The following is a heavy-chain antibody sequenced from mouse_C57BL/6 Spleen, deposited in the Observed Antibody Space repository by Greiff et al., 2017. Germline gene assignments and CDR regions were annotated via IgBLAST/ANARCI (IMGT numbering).Heavy chain of an antibody. CDR3: TRETVHDYFDY. V-gene: IGHV6-3*01. Sequence: EVKLVESGGGLVQPGGSMKLSCVASGFTFSNYWMNWVRQSPEKGLEWVAQIRLKSDNYATHYAESVKGRFTISRDDSKSSVFLQMNNLRAEDTGIYYWTRETVHDYFDYWGQGTTLTVSS. J-gene: IGHJ2*01. D-gene: IGHD1-1*01. CDR2: IRLKSDNYAT. CDR1: GFTFSNYW.